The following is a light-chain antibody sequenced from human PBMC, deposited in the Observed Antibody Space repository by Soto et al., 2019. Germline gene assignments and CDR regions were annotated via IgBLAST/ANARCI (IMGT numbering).Light chain of an antibody. V-gene: IGLV2-23*01. Sequence: QSVLSQPASVSGSPRQTITISCIGTSSDIGSYDLVSWYQQHPGKAPKLMIYEGSKRPSGISDRFSGSKSGITASLSIFGLQAEDEAEYYFCSYSDSATYVFGTGTKLTVL. J-gene: IGLJ1*01. CDR2: EGS. CDR3: CSYSDSATYV. CDR1: SSDIGSYDL.